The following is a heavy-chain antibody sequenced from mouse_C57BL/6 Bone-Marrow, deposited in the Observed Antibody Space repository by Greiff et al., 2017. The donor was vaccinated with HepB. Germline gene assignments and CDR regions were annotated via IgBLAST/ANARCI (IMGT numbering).Heavy chain of an antibody. CDR2: INYDGSST. CDR3: ARGDYGSSYPYFDY. J-gene: IGHJ2*01. D-gene: IGHD1-1*01. CDR1: GFTFSDYY. Sequence: EVKLVESEGGLVQPGSSMKLSCTASGFTFSDYYMAWVRQVPEKGLEWVANINYDGSSTYYLDSLKSRFIISRDNEKNILYLQMSSLKSEDTATYYCARGDYGSSYPYFDYWGQGTTLTVSS. V-gene: IGHV5-16*01.